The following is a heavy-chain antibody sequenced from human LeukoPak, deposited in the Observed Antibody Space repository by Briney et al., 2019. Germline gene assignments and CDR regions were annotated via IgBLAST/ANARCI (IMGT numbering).Heavy chain of an antibody. D-gene: IGHD2-15*01. CDR1: EYSFTSHL. Sequence: GESLKISCKGSEYSFTSHLIGWVRQIPGKGLEWMGVIYPGDSDTRYSPSFQGQVTISADKSISTAYLQWNSLKASDTAMYYCARNIQRYCSGGSCYSNWYFDLWGRGTLVTVSS. V-gene: IGHV5-51*01. J-gene: IGHJ2*01. CDR3: ARNIQRYCSGGSCYSNWYFDL. CDR2: IYPGDSDT.